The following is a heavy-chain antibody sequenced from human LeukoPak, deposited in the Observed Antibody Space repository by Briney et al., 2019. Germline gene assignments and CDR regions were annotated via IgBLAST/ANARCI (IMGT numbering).Heavy chain of an antibody. CDR1: GDTLTNYG. CDR2: IIATLGTT. CDR3: ARVASISVAGTRPYYMDV. D-gene: IGHD6-19*01. Sequence: ASVKVSCKTSGDTLTNYGISWVRQAPGEGLEWMGGIIATLGTTNYAQKFQGRVTIDADKSTSTAYMELSNLISEDTAIYYCARVASISVAGTRPYYMDVWGQGTTVTVSS. V-gene: IGHV1-69*10. J-gene: IGHJ6*03.